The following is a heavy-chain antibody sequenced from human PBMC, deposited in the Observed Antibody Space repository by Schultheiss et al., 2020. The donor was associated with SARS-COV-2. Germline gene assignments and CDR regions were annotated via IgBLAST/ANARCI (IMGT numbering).Heavy chain of an antibody. V-gene: IGHV3-33*08. Sequence: GESLKISCAASGFTFSSYSMNWVRQAPGKGLEWVAVIWYDGSNKYYADSVKGRFTISRDNSKNTLYLQMNSLRAEDTAVYYCARDRTAMAQRGGWFDPWGQGTLVTVSS. CDR3: ARDRTAMAQRGGWFDP. CDR1: GFTFSSYS. D-gene: IGHD5-18*01. J-gene: IGHJ5*02. CDR2: IWYDGSNK.